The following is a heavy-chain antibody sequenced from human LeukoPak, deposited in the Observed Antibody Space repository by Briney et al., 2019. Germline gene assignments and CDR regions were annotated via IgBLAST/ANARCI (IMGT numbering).Heavy chain of an antibody. CDR3: ARQPMEWNWFDP. D-gene: IGHD3-3*01. CDR1: GYSFTSYW. V-gene: IGHV5-10-1*01. J-gene: IGHJ5*02. CDR2: IDPSDSYT. Sequence: GESLRISCKGSGYSFTSYWISWVRQMPGKGLEWMGRIDPSDSYTNYSPFFQGHVTISADKSISTAYLQWSSLKASDTAMYYCARQPMEWNWFDPWGQGTLVTVSS.